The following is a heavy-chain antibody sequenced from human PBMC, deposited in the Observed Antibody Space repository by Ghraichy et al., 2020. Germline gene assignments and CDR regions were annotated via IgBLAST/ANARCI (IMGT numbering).Heavy chain of an antibody. D-gene: IGHD2-15*01. CDR1: GFTFRLHW. V-gene: IGHV3-74*01. CDR2: VSRDGDIT. CDR3: AIGCSDATNGRDV. Sequence: GGSLRLSCPASGFTFRLHWTHWVRHVPGQGLVWVSRVSRDGDITNYADSVKGRFTISTDNAKKNTVYLQMNSLRAEDTAVYYCAIGCSDATNGRDVWGQGTTVTAAS. J-gene: IGHJ6*02.